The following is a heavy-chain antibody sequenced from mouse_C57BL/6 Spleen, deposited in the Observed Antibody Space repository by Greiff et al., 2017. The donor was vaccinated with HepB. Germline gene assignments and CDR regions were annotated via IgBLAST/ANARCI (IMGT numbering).Heavy chain of an antibody. CDR2: IDPSDSET. V-gene: IGHV1-52*01. Sequence: QVQLQQPGAELVRPGSSVKLSCKASGYTFTSYWMHWVKQRPIQGLEWIGNIDPSDSETHYNQKFKDKATLTVDKSSSTAYMQLSSLTSEDSAVYYCARLGDYDWFAYWGQGTLVTVSA. J-gene: IGHJ3*01. D-gene: IGHD2-4*01. CDR1: GYTFTSYW. CDR3: ARLGDYDWFAY.